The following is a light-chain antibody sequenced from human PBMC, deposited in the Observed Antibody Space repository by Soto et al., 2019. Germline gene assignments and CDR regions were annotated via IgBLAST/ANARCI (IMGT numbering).Light chain of an antibody. CDR1: QGISSY. CDR2: AAS. CDR3: QQLNSYPLT. Sequence: AFRMTQSPSSLSASTGDRVTITCRASQGISSYLAWYQQKPGKAPKLLLYAASTLQSGVPSRFSGSGSGTDFTLTISSLQSEDFATYYCQQLNSYPLTFGGGTKVEIK. J-gene: IGKJ4*01. V-gene: IGKV1-8*01.